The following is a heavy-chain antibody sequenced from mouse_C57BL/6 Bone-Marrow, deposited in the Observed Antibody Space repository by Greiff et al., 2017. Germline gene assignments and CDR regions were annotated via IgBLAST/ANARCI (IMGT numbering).Heavy chain of an antibody. CDR2: ISYSGST. Sequence: EVKLVESGPGLAKPSPSLSLTCSVSGYSITSDYWNWIRKFPGNKLEYMGYISYSGSTYYNPSLKSRISITRDTSKNQYYLQLNSVTTEDTATYYGARYGHYYGSSWWYFDVWGTGTTVTVSS. J-gene: IGHJ1*03. D-gene: IGHD1-1*01. CDR3: ARYGHYYGSSWWYFDV. CDR1: GYSITSDY. V-gene: IGHV3-8*01.